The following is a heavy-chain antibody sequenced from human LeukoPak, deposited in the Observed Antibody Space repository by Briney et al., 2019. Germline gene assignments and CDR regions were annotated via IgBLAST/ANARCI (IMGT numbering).Heavy chain of an antibody. Sequence: SETLSLTCAVYGGSFSGYYWSWIRQPPGKGLEWIGEINHSGSTNYNPSLKSRVTISVDTSKNQFSLKLSSVTAADTAVYYCAGGRVGWYQTPKRGEFDYWGQGTLVTVSS. CDR2: INHSGST. D-gene: IGHD2-2*01. CDR3: AGGRVGWYQTPKRGEFDY. V-gene: IGHV4-34*01. J-gene: IGHJ4*02. CDR1: GGSFSGYY.